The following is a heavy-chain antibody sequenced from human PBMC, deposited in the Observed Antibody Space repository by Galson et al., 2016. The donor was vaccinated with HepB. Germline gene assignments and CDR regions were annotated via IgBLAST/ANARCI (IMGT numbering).Heavy chain of an antibody. CDR3: ARIRSGHSYGHDS. V-gene: IGHV2-70*01. CDR2: IGWDGDK. D-gene: IGHD5-18*01. Sequence: PALVKPTQTLTLTCSFSGFSLSTSGMSVSWIRQPPGKALEWLALIGWDGDKYYTTSLKSRLTISKDTSKNLVVLMMTNMDPVDTATYYCARIRSGHSYGHDSWGQGTLVTVSS. CDR1: GFSLSTSGMS. J-gene: IGHJ4*02.